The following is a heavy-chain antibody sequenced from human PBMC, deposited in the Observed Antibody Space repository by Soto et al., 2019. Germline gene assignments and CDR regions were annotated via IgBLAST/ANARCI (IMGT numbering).Heavy chain of an antibody. Sequence: EVQLVESGGGLVQPGGSRRLSCAASGFTVSSNYMSWVRQAPGKGLEWVSVIYSGGSTYYADSVKGRFTISRHNSKNTLYLQMNSLRAEDTAVYYCARSTGIVATKPPGYYYGMDVWGQGTTVTVSS. D-gene: IGHD5-12*01. CDR3: ARSTGIVATKPPGYYYGMDV. J-gene: IGHJ6*02. CDR1: GFTVSSNY. CDR2: IYSGGST. V-gene: IGHV3-53*04.